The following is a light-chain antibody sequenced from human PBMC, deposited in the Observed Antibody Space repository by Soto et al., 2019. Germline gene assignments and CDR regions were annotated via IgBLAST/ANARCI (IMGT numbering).Light chain of an antibody. CDR2: GAS. Sequence: EIVMTQSPATLSVSLGERATLSCRASQSVSSNLAWYQLKPGQAPRLLIYGASTRATGIPARFSGSGSGTEFTLTISSLQSEDFAVYYCQQRSNWPTFGQGTKVDIK. CDR1: QSVSSN. V-gene: IGKV3-15*01. CDR3: QQRSNWPT. J-gene: IGKJ1*01.